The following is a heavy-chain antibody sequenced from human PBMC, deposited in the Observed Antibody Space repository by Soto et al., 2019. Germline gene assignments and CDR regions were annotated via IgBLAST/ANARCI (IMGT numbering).Heavy chain of an antibody. CDR3: ARGLYCSGGSCFGFDP. V-gene: IGHV4-34*01. CDR1: GGSFSGYY. CDR2: INHSGST. J-gene: IGHJ5*02. Sequence: SETLSLTCAVYGGSFSGYYWSWIRQPPGKGLEWIGEINHSGSTNYNPSLKSRVTISVDTSKSQFSLKLSSVTAADTAVYYCARGLYCSGGSCFGFDPWGQGTLVTVSS. D-gene: IGHD2-15*01.